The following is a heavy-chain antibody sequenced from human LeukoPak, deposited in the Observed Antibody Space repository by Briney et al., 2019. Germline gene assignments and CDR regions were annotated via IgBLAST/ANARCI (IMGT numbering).Heavy chain of an antibody. CDR3: ARDFSDEVNDY. Sequence: PGRSLRLSCAASGFTFSSYAMHWVRQAPGKGLEWVAVISYDGSNKYYADSVKGRFTISRDNSKNTLYLQMNSLRAEDTAVYYCARDFSDEVNDYWGQGTLVTVSS. CDR1: GFTFSSYA. D-gene: IGHD2-21*01. CDR2: ISYDGSNK. J-gene: IGHJ4*02. V-gene: IGHV3-30-3*01.